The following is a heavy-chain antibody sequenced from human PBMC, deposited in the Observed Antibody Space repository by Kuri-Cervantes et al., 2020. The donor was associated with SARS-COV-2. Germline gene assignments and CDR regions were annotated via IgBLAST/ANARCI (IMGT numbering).Heavy chain of an antibody. Sequence: SETLSLTCTVSGGSISSYYWGWIRQPPGKGLEWIGSIYHSGSTYYNPSLKSRVTISVDTSKNQFSLKLSSVTAADTAVYYCARGGYGDYANWFDPWGQGTLVTVSS. CDR2: IYHSGST. V-gene: IGHV4-39*07. J-gene: IGHJ5*02. CDR3: ARGGYGDYANWFDP. CDR1: GGSISSYY. D-gene: IGHD4-17*01.